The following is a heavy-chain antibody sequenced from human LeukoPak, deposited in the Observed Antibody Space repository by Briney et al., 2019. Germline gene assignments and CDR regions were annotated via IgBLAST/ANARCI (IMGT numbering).Heavy chain of an antibody. J-gene: IGHJ4*02. D-gene: IGHD1-26*01. CDR1: GGSISSGGYS. CDR2: IYHSGST. CDR3: ASRAQWELTLDY. V-gene: IGHV4-30-2*01. Sequence: PSETLSLTCAVSGGSISSGGYSWSWIRQPPGKGLEWIGYIYHSGSTYYSPSLKSRVTISVDRSKNQFSLRLSSVTAADTAVYYCASRAQWELTLDYWGQGTLVTVSS.